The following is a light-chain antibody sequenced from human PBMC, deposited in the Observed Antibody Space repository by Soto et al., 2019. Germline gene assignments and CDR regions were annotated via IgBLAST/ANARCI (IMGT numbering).Light chain of an antibody. CDR2: AAS. CDR1: QGISSY. CDR3: QQYYSYPPT. J-gene: IGKJ1*01. V-gene: IGKV1-8*01. Sequence: AIRMTQSPSSFSASTGDRVTITCRASQGISSYLAWYHQKPGKAPKLLIYAASILQSGVPSRFSGSGSGTVVTLTISCLQSEEFATYYCQQYYSYPPTFGQRTKVEIK.